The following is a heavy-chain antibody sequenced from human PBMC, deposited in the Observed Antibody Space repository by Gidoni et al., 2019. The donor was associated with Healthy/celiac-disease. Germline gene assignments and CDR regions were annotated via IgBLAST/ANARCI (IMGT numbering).Heavy chain of an antibody. CDR3: ARDRGGYSPFDY. Sequence: EVQLVESGGGLVKPGGSLRLSCAASGFTFSSYSMNWVRQAPGKGLEWVSSISSSSSYISYADSVKGRFTISRDNAKNSLYLQMNSLRAEDTAVYYCARDRGGYSPFDYWGQGTLVTVSS. CDR1: GFTFSSYS. J-gene: IGHJ4*02. CDR2: ISSSSSYI. D-gene: IGHD5-12*01. V-gene: IGHV3-21*01.